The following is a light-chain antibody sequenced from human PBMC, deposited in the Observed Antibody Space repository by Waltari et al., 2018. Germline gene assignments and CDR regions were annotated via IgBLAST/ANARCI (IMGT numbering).Light chain of an antibody. CDR3: SSYTTINTYV. CDR2: DVS. J-gene: IGLJ1*01. CDR1: NSDVGAYNY. V-gene: IGLV2-14*03. Sequence: QSALTQPASVSGSPGQSITISCTGTNSDVGAYNYVCWYQHHPGKAPKLLIYDVSQRPSGVSSRFSGSKSGNTAFLTISGLQAEDEADFYCSSYTTINTYVFGTGTRVTVV.